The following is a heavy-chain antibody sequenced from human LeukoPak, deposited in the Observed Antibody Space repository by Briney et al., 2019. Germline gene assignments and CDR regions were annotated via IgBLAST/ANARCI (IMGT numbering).Heavy chain of an antibody. Sequence: GASVKVSCKASGYTFTGYYMHWVRQAPGQGLEWMGWINPNSGGTNHAQKFQGRVTMTRDTSISTAYMELSRLRSDDTAVYYCARDRGTGLFDYWGQGTLVTVSS. CDR3: ARDRGTGLFDY. CDR1: GYTFTGYY. CDR2: INPNSGGT. J-gene: IGHJ4*02. V-gene: IGHV1-2*02. D-gene: IGHD2-8*02.